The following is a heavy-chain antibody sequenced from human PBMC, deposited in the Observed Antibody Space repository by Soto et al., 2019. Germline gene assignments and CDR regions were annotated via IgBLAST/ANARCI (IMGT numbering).Heavy chain of an antibody. CDR1: GFSLSTNGVG. Sequence: QITLKESGPTLVKPTQTLTLTCTFSGFSLSTNGVGVGWIRQPPGKALEWLALIYWDDDKRYSPSLKSRLIITKDTSKNEVILTMTNMDPVDTATYYCAHRRRYSSGWYCGFDYWGQGTLVTVSS. CDR2: IYWDDDK. D-gene: IGHD6-19*01. V-gene: IGHV2-5*02. CDR3: AHRRRYSSGWYCGFDY. J-gene: IGHJ4*02.